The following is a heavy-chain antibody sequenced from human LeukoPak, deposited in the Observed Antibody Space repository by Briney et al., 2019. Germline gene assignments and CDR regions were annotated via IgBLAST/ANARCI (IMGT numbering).Heavy chain of an antibody. D-gene: IGHD1-14*01. J-gene: IGHJ4*02. Sequence: ASETLSLTCTVSGGSINSGGYYWSWIRQHPGEGLEWFGYIYYSGSTYYSPSLKNRAIISVDTSKNQFFMKLSSVTAADTAVYYCATNRRGNLRASHNNYFDHWAREYWSPSPQ. V-gene: IGHV4-31*03. CDR3: ATNRRGNLRASHNNYFDH. CDR1: GGSINSGGYY. CDR2: IYYSGST.